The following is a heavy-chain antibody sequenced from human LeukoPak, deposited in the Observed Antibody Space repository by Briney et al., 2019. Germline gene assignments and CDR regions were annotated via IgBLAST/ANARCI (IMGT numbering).Heavy chain of an antibody. D-gene: IGHD1-20*01. CDR3: AKDRRGNNYSAFDI. CDR2: IDITNGSP. Sequence: GGSLRLSCAASGFTFSNYAVSWVRQAPGKGLEWVSGIDITNGSPNYVDSVKGRFTVSRDNSKNILYLQMNSLRVEDTAVYYCAKDRRGNNYSAFDIWGQGTIVTVSS. J-gene: IGHJ3*02. CDR1: GFTFSNYA. V-gene: IGHV3-23*01.